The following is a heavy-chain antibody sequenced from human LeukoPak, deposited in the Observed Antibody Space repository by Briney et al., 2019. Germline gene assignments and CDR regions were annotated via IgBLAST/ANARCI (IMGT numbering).Heavy chain of an antibody. CDR2: ISGSGGST. J-gene: IGHJ4*02. Sequence: PGGSLRLSCAASEFTFSSYAMSWVRQAPGKGLEWVSAISGSGGSTYYADSVKGRFTISRDNSKNTLYLQMNSLRAEDTAVYYCAKAVSAAMVPYYFDYWGQGTLVTVSS. D-gene: IGHD5-18*01. CDR3: AKAVSAAMVPYYFDY. V-gene: IGHV3-23*01. CDR1: EFTFSSYA.